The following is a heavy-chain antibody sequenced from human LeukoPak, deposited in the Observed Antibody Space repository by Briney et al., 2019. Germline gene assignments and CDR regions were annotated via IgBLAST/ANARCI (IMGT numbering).Heavy chain of an antibody. J-gene: IGHJ3*02. D-gene: IGHD3-16*02. Sequence: PGGSLRLSCAASGFTVSTDHMSWVRQAPGKGLEWVAVSYSGGTSQYAESVKGRFTISRDNSKNTLYLQMNSLRAEDTAVYYCARVNRGDAFDIWGQGTLVTVSS. CDR3: ARVNRGDAFDI. CDR2: SYSGGTS. CDR1: GFTVSTDH. V-gene: IGHV3-53*01.